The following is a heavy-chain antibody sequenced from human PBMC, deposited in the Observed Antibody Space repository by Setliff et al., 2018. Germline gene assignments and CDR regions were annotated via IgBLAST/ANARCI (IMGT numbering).Heavy chain of an antibody. D-gene: IGHD3-3*01. J-gene: IGHJ5*02. CDR3: ARGGIGFSEITIFGVALYWFDP. Sequence: GASVKVSCKASGYTFTRYYMHWVRQAPGQGLEWMGIINPSGGSTSYAQKFQGRVAMTRDTSTSTVYMELSSLRSEDTAVYYCARGGIGFSEITIFGVALYWFDPWGQGTLVTV. V-gene: IGHV1-46*01. CDR1: GYTFTRYY. CDR2: INPSGGST.